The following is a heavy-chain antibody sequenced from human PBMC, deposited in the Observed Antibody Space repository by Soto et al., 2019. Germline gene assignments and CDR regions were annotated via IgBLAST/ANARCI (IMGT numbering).Heavy chain of an antibody. CDR3: ATIIILGTRHTGFDP. Sequence: LSLTCSVSRAPIVSVANYWAWIRQAPGKGLEWIGSVYYVGSPFYNPSLKSRVTMSIDTTKNQFSLNLTSVTATDTAVYYCATIIILGTRHTGFDPWGQGILVTVSS. J-gene: IGHJ5*02. V-gene: IGHV4-39*01. CDR2: VYYVGSP. CDR1: RAPIVSVANY.